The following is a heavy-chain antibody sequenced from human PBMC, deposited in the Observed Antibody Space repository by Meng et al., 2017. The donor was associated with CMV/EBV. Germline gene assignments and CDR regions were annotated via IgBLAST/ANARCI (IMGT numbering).Heavy chain of an antibody. CDR1: GFTFSSYA. CDR2: ISYDGSNK. J-gene: IGHJ6*02. CDR3: ARGGGYSSSWGYYYYGMDV. D-gene: IGHD6-13*01. V-gene: IGHV3-30*04. Sequence: GGSLRLSCAASGFTFSSYAMHWVRQAPGKGLEWVAVISYDGSNKYYADSVKGRFTISRDNSKNTLYLQMNSLRAEDTAVYYCARGGGYSSSWGYYYYGMDVWGQGTTVTVSS.